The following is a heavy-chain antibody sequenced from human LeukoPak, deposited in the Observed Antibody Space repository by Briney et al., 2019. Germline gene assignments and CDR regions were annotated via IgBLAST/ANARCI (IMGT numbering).Heavy chain of an antibody. V-gene: IGHV3-48*03. CDR2: ISSSGSTI. CDR1: GFTFNTYE. CDR3: ARRGELSDSSGYYYVFDY. D-gene: IGHD3-22*01. J-gene: IGHJ4*02. Sequence: GGSLRLSCAASGFTFNTYEMNWVRQAPGKGLEWVSYISSSGSTIYYADSVKGRFTISRDNAKNSLYLQMNSLRAEDTAVYYCARRGELSDSSGYYYVFDYWGQGTLVTVSS.